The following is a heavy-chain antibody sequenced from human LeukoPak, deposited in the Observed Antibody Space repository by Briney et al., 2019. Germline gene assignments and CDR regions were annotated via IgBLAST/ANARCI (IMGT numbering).Heavy chain of an antibody. J-gene: IGHJ3*02. CDR1: GFTFSSYW. Sequence: GGSLRLSCAASGFTFSSYWMHWVRQAPGKGLVWVSRINSDGSSTSYADSVKGRFTISRDNAKNTLYLQMNSLRAEDTAVYYCASFEPGPHFDIWGQGTMVTVSS. CDR2: INSDGSST. D-gene: IGHD1-14*01. CDR3: ASFEPGPHFDI. V-gene: IGHV3-74*01.